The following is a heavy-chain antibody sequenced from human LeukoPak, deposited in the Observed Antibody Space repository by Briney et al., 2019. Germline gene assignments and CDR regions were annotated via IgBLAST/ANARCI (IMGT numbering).Heavy chain of an antibody. D-gene: IGHD5-18*01. CDR2: ISWNSYSL. V-gene: IGHV3-9*01. J-gene: IGHJ4*02. Sequence: GGSLRLSCAASGFTFDDSAMHWVRQAPGKGLEWVSGISWNSYSLGYADSVKGRFTISRDNAKNSLYLQMNSLRAEDTALYYCAKVRGYSYGYSDYWGQGTLVTVSS. CDR1: GFTFDDSA. CDR3: AKVRGYSYGYSDY.